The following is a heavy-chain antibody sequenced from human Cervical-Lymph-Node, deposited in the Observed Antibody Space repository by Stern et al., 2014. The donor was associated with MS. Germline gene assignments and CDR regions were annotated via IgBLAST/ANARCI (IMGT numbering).Heavy chain of an antibody. J-gene: IGHJ4*02. Sequence: VQLVQSGAEVKKPGASVKVSCKASGYTFTSYYMHWVRQAPGQGLEWMGIMNPSGGSTSCDKKFQGRVTMTRDTSTSKVYMELSSLRTEDTAVYYCARALEGELPFFDYWGQGTLVTVSS. V-gene: IGHV1-46*01. D-gene: IGHD1-26*01. CDR1: GYTFTSYY. CDR3: ARALEGELPFFDY. CDR2: MNPSGGST.